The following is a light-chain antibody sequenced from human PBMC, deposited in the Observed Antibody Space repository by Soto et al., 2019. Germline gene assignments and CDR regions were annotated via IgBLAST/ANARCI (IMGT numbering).Light chain of an antibody. V-gene: IGKV3-15*01. J-gene: IGKJ1*01. CDR3: QQYRNWSRT. CDR2: GAS. Sequence: EIVLTQSPATLSVSPGDRVTLSCRASQSVDINLAWYQQKAGQAPRLLVYGASTKAADMPGRFSGRGSGTEFTLTINNLQAEDFAVYYCQQYRNWSRTFGQGTKVDIK. CDR1: QSVDIN.